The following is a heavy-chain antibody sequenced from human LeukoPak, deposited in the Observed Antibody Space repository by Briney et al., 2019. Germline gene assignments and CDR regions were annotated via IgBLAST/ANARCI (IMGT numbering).Heavy chain of an antibody. D-gene: IGHD4-17*01. CDR1: GFTFSSYG. CDR2: ISGSGGST. Sequence: PGGSLRLSCAASGFTFSSYGMSWVRQAPGKGLEWVSAISGSGGSTYYADSVKGRFTISRDNSKNTLYLQMNSLRAEDTAVYYCAKDKSWTTVTTDAFDIWGQGTMVTVSS. V-gene: IGHV3-23*01. CDR3: AKDKSWTTVTTDAFDI. J-gene: IGHJ3*02.